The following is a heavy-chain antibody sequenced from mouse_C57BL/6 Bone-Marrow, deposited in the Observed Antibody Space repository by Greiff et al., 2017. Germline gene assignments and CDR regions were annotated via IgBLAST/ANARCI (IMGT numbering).Heavy chain of an antibody. Sequence: VQLQQPGAELVKPGASVKLSCKASGYTFTSYWMHWVKQRPGRGLEWIGRIDPNSGGTKYNEKFKSKATLTVDKPSSTAYMQLSSLTSEDSAVYYCARFFTTVVATRDAMDYWGQGTSVTVSS. J-gene: IGHJ4*01. CDR3: ARFFTTVVATRDAMDY. D-gene: IGHD1-1*01. CDR2: IDPNSGGT. V-gene: IGHV1-72*01. CDR1: GYTFTSYW.